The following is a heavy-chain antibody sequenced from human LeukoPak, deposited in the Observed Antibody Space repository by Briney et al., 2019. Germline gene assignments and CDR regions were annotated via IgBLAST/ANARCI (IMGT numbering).Heavy chain of an antibody. CDR1: GGTFSNYA. D-gene: IGHD5-18*01. CDR3: ARGTAMPPYYYYYMDV. CDR2: IIPIFGTA. Sequence: SVKVSCKASGGTFSNYAISWVRQAPGQGLEWMGGIIPIFGTANYAQKFQGRVTITADESTSTAYMELSSLRSEDTAVYYCARGTAMPPYYYYYMDVWGKGTTVTVSS. J-gene: IGHJ6*03. V-gene: IGHV1-69*13.